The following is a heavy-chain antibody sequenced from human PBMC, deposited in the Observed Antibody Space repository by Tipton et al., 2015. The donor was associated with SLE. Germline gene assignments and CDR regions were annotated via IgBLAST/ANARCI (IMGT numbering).Heavy chain of an antibody. Sequence: GSLRLSCAASGFSFSSYSMIWVRQAPGKGLEWVSSISTLGSYIFYADSVKGRFTNPRDNVESSVYLQMNSLTADDTAVYYCAPPPGRFLEGSEGYWGQGTLVTVSS. J-gene: IGHJ4*02. D-gene: IGHD3-3*01. CDR3: APPPGRFLEGSEGY. CDR1: GFSFSSYS. V-gene: IGHV3-21*03. CDR2: ISTLGSYI.